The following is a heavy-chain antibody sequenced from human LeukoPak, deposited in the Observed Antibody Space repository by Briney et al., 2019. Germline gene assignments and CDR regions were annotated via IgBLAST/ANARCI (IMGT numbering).Heavy chain of an antibody. D-gene: IGHD3-10*01. Sequence: PGGSLRISCTGSGYSFTYWITWVRQMPGKGLEWMGTIDPGYSNMKNYNPSLEGHVTISVDKSINTVYLQWSSLKASDSAMYYCATGSSGGYSHWGQGTLVTVSS. J-gene: IGHJ4*02. CDR1: GYSFTYW. CDR2: IDPGYSNM. CDR3: ATGSSGGYSH. V-gene: IGHV5-10-1*01.